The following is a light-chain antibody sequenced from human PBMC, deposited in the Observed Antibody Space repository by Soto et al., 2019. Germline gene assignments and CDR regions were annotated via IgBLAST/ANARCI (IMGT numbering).Light chain of an antibody. J-gene: IGLJ1*01. V-gene: IGLV1-40*01. CDR3: LSYAGTAYV. CDR2: EVT. CDR1: SSNIGAGYD. Sequence: QSVLTQPRSVSGAPGQRVTVSCTGSSSNIGAGYDVHWYQQLSKDPKLMIFEVTKRPSGVPDRFSGSKSGNTASLTVSGLQAEDEADYYCLSYAGTAYVFGTGTKVTLL.